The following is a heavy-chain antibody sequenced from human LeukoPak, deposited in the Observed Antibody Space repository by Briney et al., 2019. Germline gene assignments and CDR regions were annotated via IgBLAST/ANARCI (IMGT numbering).Heavy chain of an antibody. V-gene: IGHV4-38-2*01. CDR1: GYSIGSGYY. CDR2: IYHSGST. Sequence: PSETLSLTCAVSGYSIGSGYYWGWIRQPPGKGLEWIGSIYHSGSTYYNPSLKSRVTISVDTSKNQFSLKLSSVTAVDTAVYYCARLRMGMGSVDYWGQGTLVTVSS. CDR3: ARLRMGMGSVDY. D-gene: IGHD7-27*01. J-gene: IGHJ4*02.